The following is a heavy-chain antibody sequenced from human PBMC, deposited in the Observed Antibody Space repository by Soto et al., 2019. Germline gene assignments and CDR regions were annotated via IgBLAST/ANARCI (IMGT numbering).Heavy chain of an antibody. CDR1: GFTFRSYV. Sequence: QVQLVESGGGVVQPGTSRRLSCVVSGFTFRSYVIHWVRQAPGKGLEWVALTSYDGSKKDYGDSVKGRFTISRDNSRNTVDLQMDSLRREDTALYYCARWGTTGGLDVWGQGTLVSVSS. CDR3: ARWGTTGGLDV. D-gene: IGHD3-16*01. CDR2: TSYDGSKK. V-gene: IGHV3-33*05. J-gene: IGHJ1*01.